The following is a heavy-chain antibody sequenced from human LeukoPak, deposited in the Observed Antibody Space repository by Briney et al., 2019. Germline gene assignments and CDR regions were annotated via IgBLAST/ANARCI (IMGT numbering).Heavy chain of an antibody. CDR3: ARKRRIAVAGGTYYYYTDV. Sequence: SETLSLTCAVYGGSFSGYYWSWIRQPPGKGLEWIGEINHSGSTNYNPSLKSRVTISVDTSKNQFSLKLSSVTAADTAVYYCARKRRIAVAGGTYYYYTDVWGKGTTVTISS. CDR1: GGSFSGYY. V-gene: IGHV4-34*01. D-gene: IGHD6-19*01. CDR2: INHSGST. J-gene: IGHJ6*03.